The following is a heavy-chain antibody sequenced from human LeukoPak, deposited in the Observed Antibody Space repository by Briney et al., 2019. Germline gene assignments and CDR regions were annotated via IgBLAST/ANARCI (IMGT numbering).Heavy chain of an antibody. D-gene: IGHD3-22*01. J-gene: IGHJ4*02. CDR1: GYTFTSYY. Sequence: ASVKVSCKASGYTFTSYYMHWVRQAPGQGLEWMGLINPSGGSTSYAQKFQGRVTMTRDMSTSTVYMELSSLRSEDTAVYYCARDLSGGYDSSGYRHWGQGTLVTVSS. CDR2: INPSGGST. V-gene: IGHV1-46*01. CDR3: ARDLSGGYDSSGYRH.